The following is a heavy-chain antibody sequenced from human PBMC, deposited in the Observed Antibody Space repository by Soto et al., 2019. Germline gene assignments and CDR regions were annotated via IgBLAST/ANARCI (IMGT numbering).Heavy chain of an antibody. CDR3: AKDSVVVPGGSNWFDP. CDR1: GFTFSSYA. V-gene: IGHV3-23*01. CDR2: ISGSGGST. D-gene: IGHD2-2*01. Sequence: GGSLRLSCAASGFTFSSYAMSWVRQAPGTGLEWVSAISGSGGSTYYADSVKGRFTISRDNSKNTLYLQMKSLRAEDTAVYYCAKDSVVVPGGSNWFDPWGQGTLVTVSS. J-gene: IGHJ5*02.